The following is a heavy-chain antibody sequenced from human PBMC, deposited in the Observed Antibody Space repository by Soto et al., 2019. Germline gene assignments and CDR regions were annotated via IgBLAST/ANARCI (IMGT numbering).Heavy chain of an antibody. J-gene: IGHJ4*02. V-gene: IGHV3-30*18. CDR2: ISYDGSNK. D-gene: IGHD3-9*01. CDR1: GFTFSSYG. CDR3: AKDYGYDILTPVIWY. Sequence: PGGSLRLSCAASGFTFSSYGMHWVRQAPGKGLEWVAVISYDGSNKYYADSVKGRFTISRDNSKNTLYLQMNSLRAEDTAVYYCAKDYGYDILTPVIWYWGQGTLVTVSS.